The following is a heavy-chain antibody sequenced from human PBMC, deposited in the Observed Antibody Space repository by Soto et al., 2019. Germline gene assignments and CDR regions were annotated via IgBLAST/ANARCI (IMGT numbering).Heavy chain of an antibody. CDR1: GFTVSSNY. D-gene: IGHD3-22*01. CDR3: ARGPNYYDSSGYPRGVYYFDY. Sequence: GGSLRLSCAASGFTVSSNYMSWVRQAPGKGLEWVSVIYSGGSTYYADSVKGRFTISRDNSKNTLYLQMNSLRAEDTAVYYCARGPNYYDSSGYPRGVYYFDYWGQGTLVTVSS. J-gene: IGHJ4*02. V-gene: IGHV3-53*01. CDR2: IYSGGST.